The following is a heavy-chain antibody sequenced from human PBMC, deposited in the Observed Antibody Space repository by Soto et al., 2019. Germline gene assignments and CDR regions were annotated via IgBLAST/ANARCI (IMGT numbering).Heavy chain of an antibody. CDR1: GGSISSYY. CDR2: IYYSGST. J-gene: IGHJ5*02. Sequence: SETLSLTCTVSGGSISSYYWSWIRQPPGKGLEWIGYIYYSGSTNYNPSLKSRVTISVDTSKNQFSLKLSSVTAADTAVYYCASLADIAVLPVVTGVPRPYRYHWFDPWGQGALVRVSS. CDR3: ASLADIAVLPVVTGVPRPYRYHWFDP. V-gene: IGHV4-59*08. D-gene: IGHD2-2*01.